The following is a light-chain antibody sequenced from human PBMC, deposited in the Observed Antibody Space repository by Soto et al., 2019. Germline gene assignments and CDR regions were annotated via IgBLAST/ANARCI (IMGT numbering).Light chain of an antibody. J-gene: IGKJ1*01. CDR1: QSVTSH. CDR2: SSS. CDR3: QQYNNWPRT. V-gene: IGKV3-15*01. Sequence: EIAMIDSSSKLTVSSGDSATLSCRASQSVTSHFAWYQLKASPAPWLLIYSSSTRAAGIPARFGGSGSGTEFTFSISSLQSEDFAVYYCQQYNNWPRTFGQGTKVDLK.